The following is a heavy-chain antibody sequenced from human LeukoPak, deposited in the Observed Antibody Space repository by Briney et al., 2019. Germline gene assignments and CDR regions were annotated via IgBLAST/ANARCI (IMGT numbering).Heavy chain of an antibody. J-gene: IGHJ6*04. CDR1: GYTFTSYY. V-gene: IGHV1-46*01. D-gene: IGHD1-1*01. Sequence: ASVKVSCKASGYTFTSYYMHWVRQAPGQGLEWMGIINPSSGGTSYAQKFQGRVTMTRDTSTSTVYMELSSLRSEDTAVYYCARERWARYGDVWGKGTTVTVSS. CDR2: INPSSGGT. CDR3: ARERWARYGDV.